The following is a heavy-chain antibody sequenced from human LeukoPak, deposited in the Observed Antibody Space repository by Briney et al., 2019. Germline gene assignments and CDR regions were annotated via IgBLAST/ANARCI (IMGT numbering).Heavy chain of an antibody. CDR2: IYYTGST. J-gene: IGHJ4*02. V-gene: IGHV4-61*05. D-gene: IGHD6-13*01. Sequence: SETLSLTCTVSGDSMNSSSFYWGWIRQPPGKGLEWIGYIYYTGSTNYNPSLKSRVTISVDTSKNQFSLKLSSVTASDTAVYYCARGGGYSSSWSYWGQGTLVTVSP. CDR3: ARGGGYSSSWSY. CDR1: GDSMNSSSFY.